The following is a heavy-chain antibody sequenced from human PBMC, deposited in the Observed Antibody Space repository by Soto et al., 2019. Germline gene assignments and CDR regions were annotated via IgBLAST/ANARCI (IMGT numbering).Heavy chain of an antibody. Sequence: EVQLVESGGGVVQPGGSLRLSCAASGFSFSTWMHWVRQAPGKGLEWLSRINGDGSSISYADSVKGRFTVSRDNAKNTLYLQINSLTAEDTAVYYCTRGASGYGNFGYWGQGVLLTVSS. CDR3: TRGASGYGNFGY. CDR1: GFSFSTW. V-gene: IGHV3-74*01. D-gene: IGHD5-12*01. CDR2: INGDGSSI. J-gene: IGHJ4*02.